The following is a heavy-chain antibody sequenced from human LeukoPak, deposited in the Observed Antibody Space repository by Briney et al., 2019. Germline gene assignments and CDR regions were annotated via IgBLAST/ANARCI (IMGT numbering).Heavy chain of an antibody. CDR1: GFTFSSHR. CDR3: ARDTALIRHDY. D-gene: IGHD5-18*01. CDR2: ISSSSSYI. J-gene: IGHJ4*02. V-gene: IGHV3-21*01. Sequence: GGSLRLSCAASGFTFSSHRMNWVRQAPGKGLEWVSSISSSSSYIYYADSVKGRFTISRDNAKNSLYLQMNSLRAEDTAVYYCARDTALIRHDYWGQGTLVTVSS.